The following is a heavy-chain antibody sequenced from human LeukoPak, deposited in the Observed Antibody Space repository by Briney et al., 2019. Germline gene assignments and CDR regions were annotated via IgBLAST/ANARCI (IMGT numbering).Heavy chain of an antibody. V-gene: IGHV3-23*01. CDR1: GFAFSTYS. CDR2: ISGSGTIT. J-gene: IGHJ4*02. D-gene: IGHD3-10*01. Sequence: GGSLSLSCAASGFAFSTYSMNWVRQPPGKGLEWVSAISGSGTITYYADSVKGRFTISRDNSENTLYLQMNSLRAEDTAVYYCAKSGVYYYSDYWGQGTLVTVSS. CDR3: AKSGVYYYSDY.